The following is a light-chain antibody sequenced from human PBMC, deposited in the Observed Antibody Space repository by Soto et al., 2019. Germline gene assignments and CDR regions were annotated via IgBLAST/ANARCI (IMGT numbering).Light chain of an antibody. CDR3: SSFTGSNNLL. J-gene: IGLJ2*01. Sequence: QSVLTQPPSASGSPGQSVTITCTGINSDVGGHFYVSWYQQHPGRAPKLMIYEVSKRPSGVPDRFSGSKSGNTASLIVSGLQAEDEADYYCSSFTGSNNLLFGGGTQLTVL. CDR2: EVS. V-gene: IGLV2-8*01. CDR1: NSDVGGHFY.